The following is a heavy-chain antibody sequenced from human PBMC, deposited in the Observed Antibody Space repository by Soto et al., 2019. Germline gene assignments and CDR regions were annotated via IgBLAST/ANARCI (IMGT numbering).Heavy chain of an antibody. Sequence: QVQLVQYGAEVKKPGSSVKVSCKASGGTFSSYAISWVRQAPGQGLEWMGGIIPIFGTANYAQKFQGRVTITADESTSTAYMEVSSLRSEDTAVYYCATDDGEIVLVPAAPYYGMDVWGQGTTVTVSS. D-gene: IGHD2-2*01. CDR2: IIPIFGTA. J-gene: IGHJ6*02. CDR1: GGTFSSYA. CDR3: ATDDGEIVLVPAAPYYGMDV. V-gene: IGHV1-69*12.